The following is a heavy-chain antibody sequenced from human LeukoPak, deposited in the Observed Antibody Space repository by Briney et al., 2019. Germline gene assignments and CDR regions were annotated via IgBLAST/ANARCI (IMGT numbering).Heavy chain of an antibody. V-gene: IGHV4-61*01. Sequence: SETLSLTCTVSGGSVSSGSYYWSWIRQPPGKGLEWIGYIYYSGSTNYNPSLKSRVTISVDTSKNQFSLKLSSVTAADTAVYYCARETYYYGSGGFAPWGQGTLVTVSS. CDR1: GGSVSSGSYY. J-gene: IGHJ5*02. CDR3: ARETYYYGSGGFAP. D-gene: IGHD3-10*01. CDR2: IYYSGST.